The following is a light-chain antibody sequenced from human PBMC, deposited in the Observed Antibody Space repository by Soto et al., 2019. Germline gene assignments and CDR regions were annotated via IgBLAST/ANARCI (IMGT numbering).Light chain of an antibody. CDR3: QHYGSPLT. Sequence: EIVLTQSPGTLSLSPGGRATLSCRASQSVRSSYLAWYQQRPGQAPRLLIVGASFRATGIPDRFSGSGSGPDFTLTISRLQPEDFAVYYCQHYGSPLTFGGGTKVEI. V-gene: IGKV3-20*01. CDR2: GAS. CDR1: QSVRSSY. J-gene: IGKJ4*01.